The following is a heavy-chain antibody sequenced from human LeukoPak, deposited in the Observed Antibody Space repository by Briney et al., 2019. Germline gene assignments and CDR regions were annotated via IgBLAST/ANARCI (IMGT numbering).Heavy chain of an antibody. J-gene: IGHJ4*02. D-gene: IGHD2-2*01. CDR3: AKDLPAAYFDY. CDR2: VRYDESTK. CDR1: GFTFSNYG. Sequence: GGSLRLSCAASGFTFSNYGMHWVRQAPGKGLEWVAFVRYDESTKFYADSVKGRFTISRDNSKTTLYLQMNGLRAEDTAVYYCAKDLPAAYFDYWGQGTLVTVSS. V-gene: IGHV3-30*02.